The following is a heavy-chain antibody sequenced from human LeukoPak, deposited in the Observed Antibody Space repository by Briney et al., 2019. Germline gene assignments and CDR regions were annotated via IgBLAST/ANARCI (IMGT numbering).Heavy chain of an antibody. CDR3: ARGREMATITNYRNFDY. D-gene: IGHD5-24*01. V-gene: IGHV1-2*02. CDR1: GYTFTGYY. CDR2: INPNSGGT. Sequence: GASVKVSCKASGYTFTGYYMHWVRQAPGQGLEWMGWINPNSGGTNYAQKFQGRVTMTRHTSISTAYMELSRLRSDDTAVYYCARGREMATITNYRNFDYWGQGTLVTVSS. J-gene: IGHJ4*02.